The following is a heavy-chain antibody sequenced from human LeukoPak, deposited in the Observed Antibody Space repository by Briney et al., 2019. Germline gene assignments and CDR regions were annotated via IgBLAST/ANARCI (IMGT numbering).Heavy chain of an antibody. D-gene: IGHD5-12*01. CDR3: ARSARGYSGYDSPYFDY. J-gene: IGHJ4*02. Sequence: ASVKVSCKASGYTFTSYYMHWVRQAPGQGLEWMGIINPSGGSTSYAQKFQGRVTMTRDMSTSTVYMELSSLRSEDTAVYYCARSARGYSGYDSPYFDYWGQGTLVTVSS. CDR2: INPSGGST. V-gene: IGHV1-46*01. CDR1: GYTFTSYY.